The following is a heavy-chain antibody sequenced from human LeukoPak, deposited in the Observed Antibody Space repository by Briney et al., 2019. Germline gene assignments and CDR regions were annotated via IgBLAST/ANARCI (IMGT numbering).Heavy chain of an antibody. D-gene: IGHD3-22*01. CDR1: GFTFSRYW. Sequence: GGSLRLSCAASGFTFSRYWMSWVRQAPGKGLEWVANIKQDGSEKYYVDSVKGRFTISRDNAKNSLYLQMNSLRAEDTAVYYCARDGPYYYDSSGYIGGAFDIWGQGTMVTVSS. J-gene: IGHJ3*02. CDR3: ARDGPYYYDSSGYIGGAFDI. CDR2: IKQDGSEK. V-gene: IGHV3-7*01.